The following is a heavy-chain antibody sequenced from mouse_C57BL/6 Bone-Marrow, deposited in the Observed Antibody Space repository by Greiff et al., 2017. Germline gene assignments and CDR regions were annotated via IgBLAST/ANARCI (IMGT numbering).Heavy chain of an antibody. J-gene: IGHJ2*01. CDR3: ARGGTTALEDY. D-gene: IGHD1-2*01. Sequence: QVQLQQSGAELARPGASVKLSCKASGYTFTSYGISWVKQRTGQGLEWIGEIYPRSGNTYYTEQFKGKATLTADKSSSTAYMELRSLTSEDSAVYFCARGGTTALEDYWGQGTTLTVSS. V-gene: IGHV1-81*01. CDR1: GYTFTSYG. CDR2: IYPRSGNT.